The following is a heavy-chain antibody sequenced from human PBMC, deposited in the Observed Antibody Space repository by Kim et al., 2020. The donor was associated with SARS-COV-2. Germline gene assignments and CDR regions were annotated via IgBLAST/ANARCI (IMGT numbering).Heavy chain of an antibody. V-gene: IGHV3-33*06. CDR3: AKDLRGYDLDGRDV. J-gene: IGHJ6*02. D-gene: IGHD3-3*01. Sequence: YAGSVKGRFTISRGNSKTTLYLQMNRLRAEDTAVYYCAKDLRGYDLDGRDVWGQGTTVTVSS.